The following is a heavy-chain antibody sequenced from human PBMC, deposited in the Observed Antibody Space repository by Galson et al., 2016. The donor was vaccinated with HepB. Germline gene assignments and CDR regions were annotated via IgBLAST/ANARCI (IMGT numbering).Heavy chain of an antibody. CDR2: MSGSGAST. Sequence: SLRLSCAASGFTFSSYAMSWVRQAPGKGLEWVSAMSGSGASTFYADSVKGRLTISRDNSKNTLYLQMNSLRAEDTAVYYCAKGENWNYGVWWYFALWGRGTLVTVSS. V-gene: IGHV3-23*01. D-gene: IGHD1-7*01. CDR3: AKGENWNYGVWWYFAL. J-gene: IGHJ2*01. CDR1: GFTFSSYA.